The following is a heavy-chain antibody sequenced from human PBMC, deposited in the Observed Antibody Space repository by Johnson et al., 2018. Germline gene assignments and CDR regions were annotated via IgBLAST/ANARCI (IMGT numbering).Heavy chain of an antibody. CDR2: ISYDGSNK. CDR3: ASLSAWAFDI. Sequence: QVQLVESGGGVVQPGRSLRLSCAASGFTFSSYAMHWVRQAPGKGLEWVAVISYDGSNKYYADSVKGRFTISRDNSKNTLYLQMNSLRAADTAVYYCASLSAWAFDICGQGTMVTVSS. J-gene: IGHJ3*02. CDR1: GFTFSSYA. D-gene: IGHD3-3*02. V-gene: IGHV3-30-3*01.